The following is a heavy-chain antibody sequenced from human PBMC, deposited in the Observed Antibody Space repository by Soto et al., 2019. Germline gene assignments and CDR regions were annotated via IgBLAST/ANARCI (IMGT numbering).Heavy chain of an antibody. CDR3: ANYNYYDASGPS. J-gene: IGHJ5*02. V-gene: IGHV3-23*01. D-gene: IGHD3-22*01. CDR1: GFTFSSYA. Sequence: LRLSCAASGFTFSSYAMSWVRQAPGKGLEWVSAISGSGGNTYYADSVKGRFTISRDNSKNTLYLQMNSLRAEDTAVYYCANYNYYDASGPSWGQGTLVTVSS. CDR2: ISGSGGNT.